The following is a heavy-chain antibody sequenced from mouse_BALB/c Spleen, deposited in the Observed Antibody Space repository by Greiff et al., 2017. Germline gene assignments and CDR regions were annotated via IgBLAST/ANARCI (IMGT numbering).Heavy chain of an antibody. CDR2: ISYSGST. Sequence: QLQQSGPGLVKPSQSLSLTCTVTGYSITSDYAWNWIRQFPGNKLEWMGYISYSGSTSYNPSLKSRISITRDTSKNQFFLQLNSVTTEDTATYYCARWSYYGSSFGDYWGQGTSVTVSS. CDR3: ARWSYYGSSFGDY. V-gene: IGHV3-2*02. D-gene: IGHD1-1*01. J-gene: IGHJ4*01. CDR1: GYSITSDYA.